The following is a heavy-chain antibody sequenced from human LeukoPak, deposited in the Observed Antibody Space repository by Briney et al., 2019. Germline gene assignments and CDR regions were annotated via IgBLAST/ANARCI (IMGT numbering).Heavy chain of an antibody. D-gene: IGHD3-22*01. Sequence: SETLSLTCTVSGGSISSHYWSWIRQPAGKGLEWIGRIYASGYTNYNPSLKSRVTMSVDTSKNQFTLKLTSVTAADTAVYYCARDRDYYDSSGNFNSWGQGTLVTVSS. J-gene: IGHJ4*02. CDR3: ARDRDYYDSSGNFNS. CDR1: GGSISSHY. V-gene: IGHV4-4*07. CDR2: IYASGYT.